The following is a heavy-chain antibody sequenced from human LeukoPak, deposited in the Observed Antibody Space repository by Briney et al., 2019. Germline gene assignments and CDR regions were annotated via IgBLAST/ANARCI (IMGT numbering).Heavy chain of an antibody. CDR3: AREGITLTLDY. J-gene: IGHJ4*02. D-gene: IGHD5-24*01. CDR1: GFTFSSYW. Sequence: GGSLRLSCTASGFTFSSYWMHWVRQVPGKGLMWLTRISLDGSMTSYADSVRGRFIISRDNAKNTVYLQLNGLRAEDTAVYHCAREGITLTLDYWGQGTLVAVSS. V-gene: IGHV3-74*01. CDR2: ISLDGSMT.